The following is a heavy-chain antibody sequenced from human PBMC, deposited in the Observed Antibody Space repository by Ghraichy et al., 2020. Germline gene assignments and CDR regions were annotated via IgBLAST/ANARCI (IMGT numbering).Heavy chain of an antibody. CDR2: ISAYNGNT. D-gene: IGHD5-24*01. CDR3: ARVEEMATIMMEYWFDP. Sequence: ASVKVSCKASGYTFTSYGISWVRQAPGQGLEWMGWISAYNGNTNYAQKLQGRVTMTTDTSTSTAYMELRSLRSDDTAVYYCARVEEMATIMMEYWFDPWGQGTLVTVSS. CDR1: GYTFTSYG. V-gene: IGHV1-18*01. J-gene: IGHJ5*02.